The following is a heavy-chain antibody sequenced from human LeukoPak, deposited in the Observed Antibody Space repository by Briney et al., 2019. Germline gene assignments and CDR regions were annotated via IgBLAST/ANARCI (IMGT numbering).Heavy chain of an antibody. Sequence: KASETLSLTCTVSAYSISSGFYWGWIRQPPGKGLEWIVNIFHSGSTYYNPSLKSRVTISVDTSKNQFSLKLTSVTAADTAVYYCARQAVAGGHFGYWGQGTLVTVSS. CDR2: IFHSGST. D-gene: IGHD6-19*01. V-gene: IGHV4-38-2*02. CDR3: ARQAVAGGHFGY. CDR1: AYSISSGFY. J-gene: IGHJ4*02.